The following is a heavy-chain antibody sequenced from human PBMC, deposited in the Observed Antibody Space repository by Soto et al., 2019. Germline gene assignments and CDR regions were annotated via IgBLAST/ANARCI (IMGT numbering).Heavy chain of an antibody. D-gene: IGHD1-26*01. V-gene: IGHV1-8*01. J-gene: IGHJ4*02. Sequence: QVQLVQSGAEVREPGASVKVSCKASGYSFTSLDINWVRQAAGQGLEWMGWMQPSTGRTGYAQKFQGRVTMTRDTSINTAYMELTTLTSDDTAFYYCARGVSAGVDYWGQGTLGTVAS. CDR3: ARGVSAGVDY. CDR1: GYSFTSLD. CDR2: MQPSTGRT.